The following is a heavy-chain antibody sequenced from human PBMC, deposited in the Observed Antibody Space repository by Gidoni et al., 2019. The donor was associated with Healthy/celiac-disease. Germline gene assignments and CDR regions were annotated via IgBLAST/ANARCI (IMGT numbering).Heavy chain of an antibody. J-gene: IGHJ2*01. Sequence: QVQLQESGPGLVKPSPTLSLTCTVSGCSISSGSNYCSWIRQPAGKGLEWIGRIYTSGSTNNNPSIKSRVTISVDTSKNQFSLKLSSVTAADTAVYYCERDAGGYGGFDLWGRGTLVTVSS. CDR1: GCSISSGSNY. V-gene: IGHV4-61*02. CDR2: IYTSGST. D-gene: IGHD5-18*01. CDR3: ERDAGGYGGFDL.